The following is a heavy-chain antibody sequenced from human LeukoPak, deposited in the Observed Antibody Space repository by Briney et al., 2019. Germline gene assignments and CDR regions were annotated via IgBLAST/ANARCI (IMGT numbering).Heavy chain of an antibody. CDR2: ISAGNGNT. Sequence: ASVKVSCKASGYTFTSYAIHWLRQAPGQRLEWMGWISAGNGNTKYSQNFQGRVTFISNTSATTAFMELSSLRSEDAAVYYCARDSGSGSNDYWGQGTLVTVSS. D-gene: IGHD1-26*01. CDR3: ARDSGSGSNDY. V-gene: IGHV1-3*01. J-gene: IGHJ4*02. CDR1: GYTFTSYA.